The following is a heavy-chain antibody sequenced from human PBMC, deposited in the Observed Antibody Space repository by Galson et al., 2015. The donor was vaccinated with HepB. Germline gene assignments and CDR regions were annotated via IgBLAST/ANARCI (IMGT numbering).Heavy chain of an antibody. CDR3: AMHSVGYYYYYMDV. V-gene: IGHV1-69*13. J-gene: IGHJ6*03. Sequence: SVKVSCKASGYTFTNYAMNWVRQAPGQGLEWMGGIIPIFGTANYAQKFQGRVTITADESTSTAYMELSSLRSEDTAVYYCAMHSVGYYYYYMDVWGKGTTVTVSS. CDR2: IIPIFGTA. D-gene: IGHD4-23*01. CDR1: GYTFTNYA.